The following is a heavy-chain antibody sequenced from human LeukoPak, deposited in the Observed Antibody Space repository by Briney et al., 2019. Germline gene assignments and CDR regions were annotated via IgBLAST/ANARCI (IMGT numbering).Heavy chain of an antibody. CDR1: GYTFTSYY. CDR3: ALIAAAGIFDY. J-gene: IGHJ4*02. CDR2: FDPEDGET. Sequence: GASVKVSCKASGYTFTSYYMHWVRQAPGQGLEWMGGFDPEDGETIYAQKFQGRVTMTEDTSTDTAYMELSSLRSEDTAVYYCALIAAAGIFDYWGQGTLVTVSS. V-gene: IGHV1-24*01. D-gene: IGHD6-13*01.